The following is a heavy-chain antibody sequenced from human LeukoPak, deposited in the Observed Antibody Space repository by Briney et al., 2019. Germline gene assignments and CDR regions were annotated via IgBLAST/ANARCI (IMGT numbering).Heavy chain of an antibody. J-gene: IGHJ4*02. D-gene: IGHD4-17*01. V-gene: IGHV4-39*07. CDR3: ARRSVTTLDY. Sequence: SGTLSLTCTVSGGSISSNSYYWDWIRQPPGKGLEWIGSIYCSGSTFYNPSLKSRVTISVDPSKNQFSLKLNSVTAADTAVYYCARRSVTTLDYWGQGTLVTVSS. CDR2: IYCSGST. CDR1: GGSISSNSYY.